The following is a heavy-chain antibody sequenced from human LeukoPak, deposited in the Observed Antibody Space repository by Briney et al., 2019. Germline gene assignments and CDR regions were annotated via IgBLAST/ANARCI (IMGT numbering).Heavy chain of an antibody. CDR2: ISAYNGNT. Sequence: ASVKVSCKASGYTFTSYGISWVRQAPGQGLEWMGWISAYNGNTNYAQKLQGRVTMTTDTSTSTAYMELRSLRSDDTAVYYCVRHFSEYGSGSLVDIWGQGTLVTVSS. V-gene: IGHV1-18*01. D-gene: IGHD3-10*01. J-gene: IGHJ4*02. CDR3: VRHFSEYGSGSLVDI. CDR1: GYTFTSYG.